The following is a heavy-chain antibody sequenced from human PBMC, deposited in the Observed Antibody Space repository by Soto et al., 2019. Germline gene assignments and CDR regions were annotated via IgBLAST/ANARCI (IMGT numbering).Heavy chain of an antibody. D-gene: IGHD1-1*01. J-gene: IGHJ6*02. CDR3: ARDRLRYNWNDFPYYYYGMDV. CDR2: ISYDGSNK. V-gene: IGHV3-30-3*01. Sequence: QVQLVESEGGVVQPGRSLRLSCAASGFTFSSYAMHWVRQAPGKGLEWVAVISYDGSNKYYADSVKGRFTISRDNSKNTLYLHMNSLRTEDTAVYYCARDRLRYNWNDFPYYYYGMDVWGQGTTVTVSS. CDR1: GFTFSSYA.